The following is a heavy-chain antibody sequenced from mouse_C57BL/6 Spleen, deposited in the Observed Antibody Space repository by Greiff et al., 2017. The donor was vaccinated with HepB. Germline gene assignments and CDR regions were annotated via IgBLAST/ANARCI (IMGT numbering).Heavy chain of an antibody. CDR2: INPNNGGT. V-gene: IGHV1-26*01. CDR1: GYTFTDYY. CDR3: ARYYYGSSYGYYAMDY. Sequence: EVQLQQSGPELVKPGASVKISCKASGYTFTDYYMNWVKQSHGKSLEWIGDINPNNGGTSYNQKFKGKATLTVDKSSSTAYMELRSLTSEDSAVYYCARYYYGSSYGYYAMDYWGQGTSVTVSS. J-gene: IGHJ4*01. D-gene: IGHD1-1*01.